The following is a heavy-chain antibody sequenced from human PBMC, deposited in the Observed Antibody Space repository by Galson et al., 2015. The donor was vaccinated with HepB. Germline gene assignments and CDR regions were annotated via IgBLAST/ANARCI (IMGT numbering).Heavy chain of an antibody. D-gene: IGHD4-17*01. CDR3: LRETSPGGADV. Sequence: SLRLSCAFSGFPCDDFAMHWVQQSPGKGLEWVSGLYCKTGGTGYADSVRGRFTVSRDNAQKFLFLQMNSLRVEDTALYYCLRETSPGGADVWGQGTAVTVSS. J-gene: IGHJ6*02. CDR2: LYCKTGGT. V-gene: IGHV3-9*01. CDR1: GFPCDDFA.